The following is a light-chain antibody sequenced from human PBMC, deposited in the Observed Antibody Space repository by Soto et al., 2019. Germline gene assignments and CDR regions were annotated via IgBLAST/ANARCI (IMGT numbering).Light chain of an antibody. CDR2: GAS. CDR3: HQYFRSPLT. CDR1: QSVSSSY. V-gene: IGKV3-20*01. Sequence: EIVLTQSPGTLSLSPGERATLSCRASQSVSSSYLAWYQQKPGQAPRLLIYGASSRATGIPDRFSGSGSGTDFTLTVSGLQAEDVAIYYCHQYFRSPLTFGGGTKVEIK. J-gene: IGKJ4*01.